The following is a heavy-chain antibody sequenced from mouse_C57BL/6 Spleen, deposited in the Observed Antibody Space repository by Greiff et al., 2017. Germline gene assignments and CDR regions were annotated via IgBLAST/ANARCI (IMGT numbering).Heavy chain of an antibody. CDR3: AGHFYGSSYFYYAMDY. J-gene: IGHJ4*01. D-gene: IGHD1-1*01. Sequence: VQLQQPGAELVKPGASVKLSCKASGYTFTSYWMHWVKQRPGQGLEWIGMIHPNSGSTNYNEKFKSKATLTVDKSYSTAYMQLSSLTSEDSAVYYCAGHFYGSSYFYYAMDYWGQGTSVTVSS. CDR2: IHPNSGST. V-gene: IGHV1-64*01. CDR1: GYTFTSYW.